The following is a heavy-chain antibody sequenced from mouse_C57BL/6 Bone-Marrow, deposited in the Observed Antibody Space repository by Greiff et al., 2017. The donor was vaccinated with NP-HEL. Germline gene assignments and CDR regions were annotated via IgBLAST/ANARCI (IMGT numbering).Heavy chain of an antibody. J-gene: IGHJ4*01. CDR1: GFTFSDYY. V-gene: IGHV5-12*01. D-gene: IGHD2-4*01. Sequence: EVQRVESGGGLVQPGGSLKLSCAASGFTFSDYYMYWVRQTPEKRLEWVAYISNGGGSTYYPDTVKGRFTISRDNAKNTLYLQMSRLKSEDTAMYYCARPPYDYDRGVYAMDYWGQGTSVTVSS. CDR2: ISNGGGST. CDR3: ARPPYDYDRGVYAMDY.